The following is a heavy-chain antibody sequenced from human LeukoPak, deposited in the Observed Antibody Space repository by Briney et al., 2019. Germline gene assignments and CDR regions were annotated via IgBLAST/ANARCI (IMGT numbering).Heavy chain of an antibody. J-gene: IGHJ1*01. D-gene: IGHD3-22*01. CDR1: VFTFSSYW. V-gene: IGHV3-74*01. CDR2: INSYGSST. CDR3: ARYDYYDSSGYKIAEYFQH. Sequence: GGSLRLSCAASVFTFSSYWMHCVRQAPGKGLVWVSRINSYGSSTSYADSVKGRFTISRDNAKNTLYLQMNSLRAEDTAVYYCARYDYYDSSGYKIAEYFQHWGQGTLVTVSS.